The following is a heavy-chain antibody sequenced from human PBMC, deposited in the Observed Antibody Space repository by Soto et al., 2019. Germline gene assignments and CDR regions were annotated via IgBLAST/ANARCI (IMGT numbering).Heavy chain of an antibody. Sequence: ASVKVSCKASGYTFTSYGISWVRQAPGQGLEWMGWISAYNGNTNYAQKLQGRVTMTTDTSTSTAYMELRSLRSADTPVYYCAIDCGLWLGFEEWTILSFWGQGTLEIVS. CDR2: ISAYNGNT. V-gene: IGHV1-18*01. D-gene: IGHD5-18*01. CDR3: AIDCGLWLGFEEWTILSF. J-gene: IGHJ1*01. CDR1: GYTFTSYG.